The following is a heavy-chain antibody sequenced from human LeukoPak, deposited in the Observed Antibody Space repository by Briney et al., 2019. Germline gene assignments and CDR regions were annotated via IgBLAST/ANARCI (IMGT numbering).Heavy chain of an antibody. V-gene: IGHV4-59*08. CDR2: IYYSGST. D-gene: IGHD5-18*01. J-gene: IGHJ6*02. CDR3: ARLDVDTAMVYYGMDV. Sequence: TSETLSLTCTVSGXSISSYYWSWIRQPPGKGLEWIGYIYYSGSTNYNPSLKSRVTISVDTSKNQFSLKLSSVTAADTAVYYCARLDVDTAMVYYGMDVWGQGTTVTVSS. CDR1: GXSISSYY.